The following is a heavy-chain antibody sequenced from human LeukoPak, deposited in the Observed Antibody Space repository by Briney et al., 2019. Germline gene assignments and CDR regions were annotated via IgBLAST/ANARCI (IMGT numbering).Heavy chain of an antibody. J-gene: IGHJ4*02. CDR1: GFTFRSYA. CDR2: ISGSGGRT. Sequence: PGGSLRLSCAASGFTFRSYAMSWVRQAPGKGLEGVSGISGSGGRTYYADSVKGQFTISRDNSKNTLYLQMNSLRAEDTAVYYCAKEEWLLAVYFDYWGQGTLVTVSS. D-gene: IGHD3-3*01. CDR3: AKEEWLLAVYFDY. V-gene: IGHV3-23*01.